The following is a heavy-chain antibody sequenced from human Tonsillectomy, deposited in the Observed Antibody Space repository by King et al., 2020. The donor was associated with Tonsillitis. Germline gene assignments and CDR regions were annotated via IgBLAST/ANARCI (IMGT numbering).Heavy chain of an antibody. CDR2: INPNSGGT. D-gene: IGHD6-19*01. Sequence: QLVQSGAEVKKPGASVKVSCKASGYTFTGYYMHWVRQAPGQGLEWMGWINPNSGGTNYAQKFQGRVTMTRDTSISTAYMELSRLRSDDTAVYYCARDRGSSGWLERAFDIWRQGRMVTVSS. J-gene: IGHJ3*02. CDR1: GYTFTGYY. CDR3: ARDRGSSGWLERAFDI. V-gene: IGHV1-2*02.